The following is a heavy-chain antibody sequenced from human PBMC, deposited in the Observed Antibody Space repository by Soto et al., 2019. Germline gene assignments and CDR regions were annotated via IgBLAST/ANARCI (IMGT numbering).Heavy chain of an antibody. CDR1: GFTFSSYS. CDR3: VGVVPAAIGHAFDI. V-gene: IGHV3-21*01. CDR2: ISSSSSYI. J-gene: IGHJ3*02. Sequence: GGSLRLSCAASGFTFSSYSMNWVRQAPGKGLEWVSSISSSSSYIYYAASGKGRFTISRDNAKNSLYLQMNSLRAEDTAVYSCVGVVPAAIGHAFDIWGQGTMVTVSS. D-gene: IGHD2-2*01.